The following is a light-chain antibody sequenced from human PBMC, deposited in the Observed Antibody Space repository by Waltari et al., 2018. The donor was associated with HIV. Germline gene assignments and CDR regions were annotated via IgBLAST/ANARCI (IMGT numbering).Light chain of an antibody. J-gene: IGLJ2*01. Sequence: QSALTQPASVSGSPGQSITISCTGTSSDVGIYNLVSWYQQHPGKAPKLMIYEVSKRPSGVSNRFSGSKSGNTASLTISGLQAEDEADYYCCSYAGSSTFDVVFGGGTKLTVL. CDR1: SSDVGIYNL. CDR2: EVS. V-gene: IGLV2-23*02. CDR3: CSYAGSSTFDVV.